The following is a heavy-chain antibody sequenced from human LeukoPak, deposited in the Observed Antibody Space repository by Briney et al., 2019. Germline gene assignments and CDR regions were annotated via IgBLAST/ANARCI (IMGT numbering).Heavy chain of an antibody. D-gene: IGHD5-18*01. CDR3: ARPKDGYGALSD. J-gene: IGHJ4*02. Sequence: PSETLSLTCTVSHGSITSHYWTWIRQPPGKGLEWIGYIHNSGTTDYNPSLGSRVTMSIDTSKNQFSLKLTSMTAADTAVYYCARPKDGYGALSDWGQGTLVTVSS. CDR2: IHNSGTT. V-gene: IGHV4-4*09. CDR1: HGSITSHY.